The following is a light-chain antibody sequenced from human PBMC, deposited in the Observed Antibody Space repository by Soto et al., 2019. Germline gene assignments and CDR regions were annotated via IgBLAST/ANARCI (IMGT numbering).Light chain of an antibody. CDR1: SGSVSTSYY. CDR3: VLYMGCGLWV. V-gene: IGLV8-61*01. Sequence: QTVVTQEPSFSVSPGRTVTLTCGLSSGSVSTSYYPSWYQQTPGQAPRTLIYSTNTRSSGVPDRFSGSILGNKAALTITGAQADDESYYYCVLYMGCGLWVFGGGTKLTVL. J-gene: IGLJ3*02. CDR2: STN.